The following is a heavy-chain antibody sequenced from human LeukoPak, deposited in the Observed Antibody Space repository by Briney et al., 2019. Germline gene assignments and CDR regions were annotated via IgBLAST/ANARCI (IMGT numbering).Heavy chain of an antibody. V-gene: IGHV3-33*01. J-gene: IGHJ3*01. Sequence: PGGSLRLSCAASGFTLSTYGTHWVRQAPGKGLEWVSVIWYDGSIKYYADSVKGRFTISRDNSKNTLYLQMNSLRAEDMAVYYCARAVGPFDFWGPGTIVIVSS. CDR1: GFTLSTYG. CDR3: ARAVGPFDF. CDR2: IWYDGSIK.